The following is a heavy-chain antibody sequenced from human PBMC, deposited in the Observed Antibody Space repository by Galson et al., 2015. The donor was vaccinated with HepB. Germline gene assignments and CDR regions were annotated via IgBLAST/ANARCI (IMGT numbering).Heavy chain of an antibody. CDR1: GFTVSSNY. D-gene: IGHD5-12*01. CDR2: IYSGGST. V-gene: IGHV3-53*04. J-gene: IGHJ6*02. Sequence: SLRLSCAASGFTVSSNYMSWVRQAPGKGLEWVPVIYSGGSTYYADSVKGRFTISRHNSKNTLYLQMNSLRAEDTAVYYCARGFSGYDFGNYYGMDVWGQGTTVTVSS. CDR3: ARGFSGYDFGNYYGMDV.